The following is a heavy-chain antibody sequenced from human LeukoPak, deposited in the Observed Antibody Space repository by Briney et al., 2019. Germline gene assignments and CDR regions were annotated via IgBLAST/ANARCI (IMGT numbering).Heavy chain of an antibody. V-gene: IGHV3-9*01. CDR3: VRSVGNDWGHFDF. J-gene: IGHJ4*02. CDR2: ITWNSGTI. CDR1: GFNFDQYA. D-gene: IGHD7-27*01. Sequence: PGGSLRLSCAASGFNFDQYAMFWVRQAPGKGLEWVTGITWNSGTIAYADSVKGRFTISRDNAKSSLYLQMNSLRTEDTALYYCVRSVGNDWGHFDFRGQGTLVTVSS.